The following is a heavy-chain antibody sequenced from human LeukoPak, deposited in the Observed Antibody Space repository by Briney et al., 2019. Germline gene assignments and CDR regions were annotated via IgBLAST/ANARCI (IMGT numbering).Heavy chain of an antibody. Sequence: ASETLSLTCTVSGGSVSSGNYYWTWIRQPAGKGLEWIGRIYTSGSTNYNPSLKSRVTISIDASKNQFSLKLSSVTAADTAVYYCAREFSWSGFFDYWGQGTLVTVSS. CDR1: GGSVSSGNYY. D-gene: IGHD3-3*01. V-gene: IGHV4-61*10. CDR3: AREFSWSGFFDY. CDR2: IYTSGST. J-gene: IGHJ4*02.